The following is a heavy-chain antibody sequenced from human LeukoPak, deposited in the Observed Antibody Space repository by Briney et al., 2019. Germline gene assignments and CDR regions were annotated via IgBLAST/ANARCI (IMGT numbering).Heavy chain of an antibody. CDR1: GYTFTSYG. Sequence: ASVKVSCKASGYTFTSYGISWVRQAPGQGLEWMGWISAYNGNTNYAQKLQGRVTMTTDTSTSTAYMELRSLRSDDTAVYYCARVRDHYYDSSGFDYWGQGTLVTVSS. CDR2: ISAYNGNT. D-gene: IGHD3-22*01. CDR3: ARVRDHYYDSSGFDY. V-gene: IGHV1-18*01. J-gene: IGHJ4*02.